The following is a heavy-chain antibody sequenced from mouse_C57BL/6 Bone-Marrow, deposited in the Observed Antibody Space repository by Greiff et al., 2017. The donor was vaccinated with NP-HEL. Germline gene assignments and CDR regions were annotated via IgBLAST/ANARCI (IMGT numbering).Heavy chain of an antibody. CDR1: GFTFTDYY. D-gene: IGHD2-3*01. CDR3: ARSIYDGYFGFAY. CDR2: IRNKANGYTT. J-gene: IGHJ3*01. V-gene: IGHV7-3*01. Sequence: EVQVVESGGGLVQPGGSLSLSCAASGFTFTDYYMSWVRQPPGKALEWLGFIRNKANGYTTEYSASVKGRFTISRDNSQSILYLQMNALRAEDSATYYCARSIYDGYFGFAYWGQGTLVTVSA.